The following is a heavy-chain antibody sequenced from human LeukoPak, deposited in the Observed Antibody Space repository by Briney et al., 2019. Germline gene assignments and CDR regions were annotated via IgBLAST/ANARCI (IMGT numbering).Heavy chain of an antibody. V-gene: IGHV3-23*01. CDR3: AKGPLRIAAAGNPLDY. J-gene: IGHJ4*02. D-gene: IGHD6-13*01. Sequence: PGGSLRLSCAASGFTFSSYAMSWVRQAPGKGLEWVSAISGSGGSTYYADSVKGRFTISRDNSKNTLYLQMNSLRAEDTAVYYCAKGPLRIAAAGNPLDYWGQGILVTVSS. CDR2: ISGSGGST. CDR1: GFTFSSYA.